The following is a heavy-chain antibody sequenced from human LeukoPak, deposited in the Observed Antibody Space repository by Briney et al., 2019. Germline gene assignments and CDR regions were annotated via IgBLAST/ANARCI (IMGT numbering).Heavy chain of an antibody. CDR3: ARGPRRAVAAYNWFDP. CDR2: INPNSGGT. J-gene: IGHJ5*02. V-gene: IGHV1-2*04. Sequence: APVKVSCKASGYTFTGYYMHWVRQAPGQGLEWMGWINPNSGGTNYAQKFQGWVTMTRDTSISTAYMELSRLRSDDTAVYYCARGPRRAVAAYNWFDPWGQGTLVTVSS. D-gene: IGHD6-19*01. CDR1: GYTFTGYY.